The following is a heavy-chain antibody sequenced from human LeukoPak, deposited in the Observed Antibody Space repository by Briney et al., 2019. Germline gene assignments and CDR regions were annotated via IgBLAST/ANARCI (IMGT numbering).Heavy chain of an antibody. D-gene: IGHD3-3*01. J-gene: IGHJ4*02. Sequence: SETLSLTCTVSGGSISSSSYYWGWIRQPPGKGLEWIGSIYYSGSTYYNPSLKSRVTISVDTSKNQFSLKLSSVTAADTAVYYSARQGWFTIFGGPWGQGTLVTVSS. CDR3: ARQGWFTIFGGP. V-gene: IGHV4-39*01. CDR1: GGSISSSSYY. CDR2: IYYSGST.